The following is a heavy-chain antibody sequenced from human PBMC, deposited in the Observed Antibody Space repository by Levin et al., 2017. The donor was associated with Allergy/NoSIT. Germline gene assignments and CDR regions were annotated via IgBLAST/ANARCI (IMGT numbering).Heavy chain of an antibody. CDR1: GDSISRGDYY. Sequence: SETLSLTCSVSGDSISRGDYYWSWIRQHPGEGLEWIGFISYSGSAYYNPSLKIRLTVSLDKSKNQFSLKLSSVTVADTAVYYCARDECAWLGECYGMDVWGQGTTVTVSS. CDR3: ARDECAWLGECYGMDV. CDR2: ISYSGSA. J-gene: IGHJ6*02. V-gene: IGHV4-31*03. D-gene: IGHD3-10*01.